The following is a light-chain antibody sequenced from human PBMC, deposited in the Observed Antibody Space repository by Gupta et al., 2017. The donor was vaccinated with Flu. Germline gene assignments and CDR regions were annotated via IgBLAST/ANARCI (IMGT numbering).Light chain of an antibody. CDR1: QSVGSN. CDR2: GAS. V-gene: IGKV3-15*01. J-gene: IGKJ2*01. CDR3: QHYNNWPLYT. Sequence: PATLSVSPGERATLSCRASQSVGSNLAWYQQKPGQAPRLLIYGASTRATGIPARFSGSGSGTEFTLTISSLQSEDFAVYFCQHYNNWPLYTFGQGTKLEIK.